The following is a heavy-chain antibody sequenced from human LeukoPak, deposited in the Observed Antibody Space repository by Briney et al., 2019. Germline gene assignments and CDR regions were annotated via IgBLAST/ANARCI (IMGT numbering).Heavy chain of an antibody. V-gene: IGHV3-53*01. CDR1: GFTVSSNY. J-gene: IGHJ4*02. Sequence: GGSLRLSCAASGFTVSSNYMSWVRQAPGKGLEWVSVIYSGGSTYYADSVKGRFTISRDNSKNTLYLQMNSLRAEDTAVYYCARRGNWNDGDYWGQGTLVTVSS. CDR3: ARRGNWNDGDY. D-gene: IGHD1-20*01. CDR2: IYSGGST.